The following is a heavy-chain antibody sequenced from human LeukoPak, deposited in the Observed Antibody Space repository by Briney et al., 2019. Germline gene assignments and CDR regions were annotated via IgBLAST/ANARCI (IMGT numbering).Heavy chain of an antibody. CDR1: GFTFTSYA. Sequence: GSLSLSSAASGFTFTSYAMHWVRPAPGKGLEYVSAISSNGGSTYYANSVKGRFTISRDNSKNTLYLQMGSLRAEDMAVYYCARTTVVTLDAFDIWGQGTMVTVSS. D-gene: IGHD4-23*01. CDR2: ISSNGGST. CDR3: ARTTVVTLDAFDI. J-gene: IGHJ3*02. V-gene: IGHV3-64*01.